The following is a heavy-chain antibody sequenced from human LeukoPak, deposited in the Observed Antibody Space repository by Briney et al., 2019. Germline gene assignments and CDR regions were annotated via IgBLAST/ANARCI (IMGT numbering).Heavy chain of an antibody. CDR2: MYYSGST. CDR3: VRLFPYYYHYMDV. V-gene: IGHV4-39*07. CDR1: GGSITSRTYY. Sequence: KPSETLSLTCTVSGGSITSRTYYWGWIRQAPGKGLEWVGSMYYSGSTYYDTSLKSRVTISVDTSKNQFSLKLSSVTASDTAVYYCVRLFPYYYHYMDVWGKGTTVTVSS. D-gene: IGHD2-21*01. J-gene: IGHJ6*03.